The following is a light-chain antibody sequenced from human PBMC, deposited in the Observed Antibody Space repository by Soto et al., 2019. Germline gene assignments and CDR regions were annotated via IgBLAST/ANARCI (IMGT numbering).Light chain of an antibody. V-gene: IGLV2-14*01. CDR1: SSDVGGYNY. CDR2: EVS. J-gene: IGLJ3*02. CDR3: NSHERSNIRV. Sequence: QSALTQPASVSGSPGQSITISCTGTSSDVGGYNYVSWFQQHPGKAPKLMIYEVSRRPSGVSDRFSGSKSGNTASLTISGLQAADEADYYCNSHERSNIRVFGGGTKLTVL.